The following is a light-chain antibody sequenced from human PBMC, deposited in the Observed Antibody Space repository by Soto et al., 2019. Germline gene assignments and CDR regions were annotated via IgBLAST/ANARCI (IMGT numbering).Light chain of an antibody. CDR1: QSVSNN. V-gene: IGKV3-15*01. J-gene: IGKJ1*01. Sequence: EIVMTQSPATLSVSPGERATLSCRASQSVSNNLAWYQQKPGQAPRLLIYGVSTRATGIPARFSGSGSGTEFTLTISSLQSEDFAVYYCQQYNDWPPWTFGQGTKVDIK. CDR3: QQYNDWPPWT. CDR2: GVS.